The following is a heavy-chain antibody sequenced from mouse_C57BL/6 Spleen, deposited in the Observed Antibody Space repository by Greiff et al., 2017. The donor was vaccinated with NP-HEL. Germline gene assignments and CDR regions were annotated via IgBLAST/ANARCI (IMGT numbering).Heavy chain of an antibody. CDR1: GYAFTNYL. J-gene: IGHJ3*01. D-gene: IGHD1-1*01. Sequence: QVQLKQSGAELVRPGTSVKVSCKASGYAFTNYLIEWVKQRPGQGLEWIGVINPGSGGTNYNEKFKGKATLTADKSSSTAYMQLSSLTSEDSAVYVCARSGYYGSFAYWGQGTLVTVSA. V-gene: IGHV1-54*01. CDR2: INPGSGGT. CDR3: ARSGYYGSFAY.